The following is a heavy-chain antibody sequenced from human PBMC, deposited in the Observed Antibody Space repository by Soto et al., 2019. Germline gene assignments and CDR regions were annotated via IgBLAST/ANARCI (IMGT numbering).Heavy chain of an antibody. V-gene: IGHV1-24*01. Sequence: ASVKLSWNVSGYTLTDLSRHWVRQAPGKGLEWMGGFDPEDGETIYAQKFQGRVTMTEDTSTDTAYMELSSLRSEDTAVYYCATPRPYYYDSSGYYAFDYWGQGTLVTGSS. D-gene: IGHD3-22*01. CDR1: GYTLTDLS. J-gene: IGHJ4*02. CDR3: ATPRPYYYDSSGYYAFDY. CDR2: FDPEDGET.